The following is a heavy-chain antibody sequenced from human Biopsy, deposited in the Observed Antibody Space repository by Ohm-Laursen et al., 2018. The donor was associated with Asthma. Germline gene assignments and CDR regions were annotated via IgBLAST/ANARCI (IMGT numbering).Heavy chain of an antibody. CDR1: GFTFSRYG. CDR2: ISFDGIHK. V-gene: IGHV3-30*03. D-gene: IGHD6-13*01. J-gene: IGHJ6*02. CDR3: ARVAVGSSWVYFYYGMDV. Sequence: SLRLSCAASGFTFSRYGMHWVRQAPGKGLEWVAVISFDGIHKYYADSVKGRYTVSRDNSQNTLNLEMTSLKAEDTALYYCARVAVGSSWVYFYYGMDVWGPGNTVVVS.